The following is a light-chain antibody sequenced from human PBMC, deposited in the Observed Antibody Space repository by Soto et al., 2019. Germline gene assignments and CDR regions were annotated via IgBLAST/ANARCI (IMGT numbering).Light chain of an antibody. V-gene: IGKV3-15*01. CDR3: QQYNNWWT. Sequence: EIVMTQSPATLSVSPGERATLSCRASQSVSRSLAWYQQKPGQAPRLLIYGASTRATGIPARFSGSGSGTEFTLTISGLQSEDFAVYYCQQYNNWWTFGQGTKVEIK. CDR2: GAS. J-gene: IGKJ1*01. CDR1: QSVSRS.